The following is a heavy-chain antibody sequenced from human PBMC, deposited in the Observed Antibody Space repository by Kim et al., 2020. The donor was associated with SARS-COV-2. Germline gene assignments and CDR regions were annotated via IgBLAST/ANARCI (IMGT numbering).Heavy chain of an antibody. CDR2: IWYDGSNK. CDR3: ARDLPVSAAVTDYMDV. J-gene: IGHJ6*03. Sequence: GGSLRLSCAASGFTFSSYGMHWVRQAPGKGLEWVAVIWYDGSNKYYADSVKGRFTISRDNSKNTLYLQKNSLRAEDTAVYYCARDLPVSAAVTDYMDVWGKGTTVTVSS. V-gene: IGHV3-33*01. D-gene: IGHD2-2*01. CDR1: GFTFSSYG.